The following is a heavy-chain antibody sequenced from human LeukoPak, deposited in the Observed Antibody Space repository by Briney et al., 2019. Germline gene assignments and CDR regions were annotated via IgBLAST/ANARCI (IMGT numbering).Heavy chain of an antibody. CDR3: ARVDFTVTTDRSRFDP. J-gene: IGHJ5*02. V-gene: IGHV4-34*01. Sequence: PSETLSLTCAVYGGSFSGYYWSWIRQPPGKGLEWIGEINHSGSTNYNPSLKSRVTISVDTSKNQFSLKLSSVTAADTAVYYCARVDFTVTTDRSRFDPWGQGTLVTVSS. D-gene: IGHD4-17*01. CDR2: INHSGST. CDR1: GGSFSGYY.